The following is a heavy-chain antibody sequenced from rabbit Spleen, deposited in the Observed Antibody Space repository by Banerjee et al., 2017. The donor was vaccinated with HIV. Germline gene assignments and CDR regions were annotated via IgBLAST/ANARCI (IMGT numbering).Heavy chain of an antibody. V-gene: IGHV1S45*01. CDR2: IYTGSGST. CDR3: ARGVNIHYFTL. D-gene: IGHD1-1*01. J-gene: IGHJ4*01. Sequence: QEQLEESGGDLVKPEGSLTLNCTASGFSFSTSYYICWVRQAPGKGLEWIGCIYTGSGSTYYASWAKGRFTISKTSSTTVTLQMTSLTAADTATYFCARGVNIHYFTLWGPGTLVTVS. CDR1: GFSFSTSYY.